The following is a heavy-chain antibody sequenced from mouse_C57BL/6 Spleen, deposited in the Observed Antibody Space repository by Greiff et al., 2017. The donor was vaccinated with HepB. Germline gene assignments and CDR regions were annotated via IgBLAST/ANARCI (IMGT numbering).Heavy chain of an antibody. Sequence: VQLQESGAELVRPGASVTLSCKASGYTFTDYELHWVKQTPVHGLEWIGAIDPETGGTAYNQKFKGKAILTADKSSSTAYMELRSLTSEDSAVYYCTEGYYGSTFYAMDYWGQGTSVTVSS. CDR1: GYTFTDYE. CDR3: TEGYYGSTFYAMDY. D-gene: IGHD1-1*01. CDR2: IDPETGGT. V-gene: IGHV1-15*01. J-gene: IGHJ4*01.